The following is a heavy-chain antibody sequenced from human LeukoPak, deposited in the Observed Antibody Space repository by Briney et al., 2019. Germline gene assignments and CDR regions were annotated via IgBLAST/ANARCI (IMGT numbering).Heavy chain of an antibody. D-gene: IGHD3-10*01. CDR1: GFTFRNHA. Sequence: GGSLRLSCAASGFTFRNHAMNWVRQAPGKGLEWVSSISGSSSDIYYADSVKGRFTISRDNAKNTLYLQMGSLRAEDMAVYYCARGYGSGSYYALGAFDIWGQGTMVTVSS. CDR2: ISGSSSDI. J-gene: IGHJ3*02. CDR3: ARGYGSGSYYALGAFDI. V-gene: IGHV3-21*01.